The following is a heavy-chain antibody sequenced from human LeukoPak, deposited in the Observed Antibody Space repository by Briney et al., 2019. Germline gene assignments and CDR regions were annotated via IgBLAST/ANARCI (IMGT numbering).Heavy chain of an antibody. V-gene: IGHV3-30-3*01. D-gene: IGHD6-19*01. Sequence: GGSLRLSCAASGFTFSNYAMHWVRQAPGEGLEWVAVMSYDGTNKYYADSVKGRFTISRDNSKNTLYLQMNSLRAEDTAVYYCATPANSSGWYDLRPFDSWGQGTLVTVSS. CDR2: MSYDGTNK. CDR3: ATPANSSGWYDLRPFDS. J-gene: IGHJ4*02. CDR1: GFTFSNYA.